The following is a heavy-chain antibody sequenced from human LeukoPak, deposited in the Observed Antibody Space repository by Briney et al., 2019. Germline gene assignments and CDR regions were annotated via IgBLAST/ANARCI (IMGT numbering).Heavy chain of an antibody. V-gene: IGHV3-48*03. J-gene: IGHJ4*02. CDR3: TRGLVL. Sequence: GGSLRLSCAASGFTFSEFEMNWVRQAPGKGLEWVSDISSGGTTIFYADSVKGRFTVSRDNARNSLYLQMNSLRVEDTAMYYCTRGLVLWGQGALVTVSS. CDR1: GFTFSEFE. CDR2: ISSGGTTI. D-gene: IGHD2/OR15-2a*01.